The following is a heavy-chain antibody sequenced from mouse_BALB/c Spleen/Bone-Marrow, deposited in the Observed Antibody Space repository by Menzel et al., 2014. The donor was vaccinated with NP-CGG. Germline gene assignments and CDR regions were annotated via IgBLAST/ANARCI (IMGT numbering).Heavy chain of an antibody. V-gene: IGHV7-3*02. Sequence: DVMLVESGGGLVQPGGSLRLSCATSGFTFTGYYMSWVRQTPGKALEWLGFIRNKANGYTTDYSVSVKGRFTISRDNPQSILYLQMNTLRAEDSATYYCARDENYDIYWYFDVWGAGTTVTVSS. D-gene: IGHD1-1*01. CDR1: GFTFTGYY. CDR2: IRNKANGYTT. CDR3: ARDENYDIYWYFDV. J-gene: IGHJ1*01.